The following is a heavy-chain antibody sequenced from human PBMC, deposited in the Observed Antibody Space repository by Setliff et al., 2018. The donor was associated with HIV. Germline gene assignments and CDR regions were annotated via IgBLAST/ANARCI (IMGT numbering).Heavy chain of an antibody. CDR2: ISAYNGNT. D-gene: IGHD3-16*01. J-gene: IGHJ4*02. V-gene: IGHV1-18*01. CDR3: ARAVASKNIRGEYYFDY. Sequence: ASVKVSCKASGYTFTSYGISWVRQAPGQGLEWMGWISAYNGNTNYAQKLQGRVTMTTDTSTSTAYMELSSLRSEDTAVYYCARAVASKNIRGEYYFDYWGQGTLVTVSS. CDR1: GYTFTSYG.